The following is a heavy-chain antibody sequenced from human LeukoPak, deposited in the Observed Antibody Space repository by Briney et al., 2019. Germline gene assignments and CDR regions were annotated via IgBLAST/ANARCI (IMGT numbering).Heavy chain of an antibody. CDR2: LKSRTEGGTT. CDR1: GFTFSHAW. V-gene: IGHV3-15*01. Sequence: SGGSLRLSCAASGFTFSHAWMNWVRQAPGKGLEWVGRLKSRTEGGTTNYAAPVKGRFIISRDDSKDTLYLQMNSLKTEDTAVYYCATSFIPATVSKYNYGLDVWGQGTAVTVS. CDR3: ATSFIPATVSKYNYGLDV. D-gene: IGHD2-2*01. J-gene: IGHJ6*02.